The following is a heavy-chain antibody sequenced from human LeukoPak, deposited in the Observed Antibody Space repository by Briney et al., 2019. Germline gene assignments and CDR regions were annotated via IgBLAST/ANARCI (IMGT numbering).Heavy chain of an antibody. V-gene: IGHV1-69*04. Sequence: SVKVSCKASGGTFSSYAISWVRQAPGQGLEWMGRIIPILGIANYAQKFQGRVTITADKSTSTAYVELSSLRSEDTAVYYCATLFGGSSWDNFDYWGQGTLVTVSS. CDR3: ATLFGGSSWDNFDY. D-gene: IGHD6-13*01. CDR1: GGTFSSYA. CDR2: IIPILGIA. J-gene: IGHJ4*02.